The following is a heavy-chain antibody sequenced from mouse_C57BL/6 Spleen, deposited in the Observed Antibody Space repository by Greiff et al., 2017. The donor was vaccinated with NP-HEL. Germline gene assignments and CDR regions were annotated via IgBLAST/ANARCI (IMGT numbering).Heavy chain of an antibody. D-gene: IGHD2-1*01. V-gene: IGHV1-76*01. CDR3: AREDYGTYWYFDV. J-gene: IGHJ1*03. CDR1: GYTFTDYY. CDR2: IYPGSGNT. Sequence: VQLQQSGAELVRPGASVKLSCKASGYTFTDYYINWVKQRPGQGLEWIARIYPGSGNTYYNEKFKGKATLTAEKSSSTAYMQLSSLTSEDSAVYFCAREDYGTYWYFDVWGTGTTVTVSS.